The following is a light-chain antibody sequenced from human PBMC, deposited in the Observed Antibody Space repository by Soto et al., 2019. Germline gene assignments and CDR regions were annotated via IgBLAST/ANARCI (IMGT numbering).Light chain of an antibody. CDR2: WAS. J-gene: IGKJ2*01. CDR3: QQYHTTPNT. V-gene: IGKV4-1*01. Sequence: DVVMTQSPDSLAVSLVERAAINCKSSQNLLFSSNNKNSLAWYQQKPGQPPKLLIYWASTRESGAPDRFSGSGSGIDFTLTISSLQAEDVAVYYCQQYHTTPNTFGQGTKVEIK. CDR1: QNLLFSSNNKNS.